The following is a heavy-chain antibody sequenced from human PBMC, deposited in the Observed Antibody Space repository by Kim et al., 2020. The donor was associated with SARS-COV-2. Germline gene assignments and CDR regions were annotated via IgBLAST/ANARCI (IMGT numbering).Heavy chain of an antibody. CDR3: ARPLKAVAVGFDY. Sequence: YAQKFQGRVTMTRDTSTSTAYMELSSQRSEVIDVYYCARPLKAVAVGFDYWGQGTLVTVSS. J-gene: IGHJ4*02. D-gene: IGHD6-19*01. V-gene: IGHV1-46*01.